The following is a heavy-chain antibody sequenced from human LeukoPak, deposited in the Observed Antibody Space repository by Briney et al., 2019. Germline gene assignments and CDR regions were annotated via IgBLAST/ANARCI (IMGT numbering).Heavy chain of an antibody. V-gene: IGHV4-34*01. CDR3: AREAAAAGRGDY. CDR2: INHSGST. J-gene: IGHJ4*02. D-gene: IGHD6-13*01. CDR1: GGSFSGCY. Sequence: SETLSLTCAVYGGSFSGCYWSWIRQPPGKGLEWIGEINHSGSTNYNPSLKSRVTISVDTSKNQFSLKLSSVTAADTAVYYCAREAAAAGRGDYWGQGTLVTVSS.